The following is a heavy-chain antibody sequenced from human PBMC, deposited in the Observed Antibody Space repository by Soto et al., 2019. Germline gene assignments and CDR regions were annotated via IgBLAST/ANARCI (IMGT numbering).Heavy chain of an antibody. Sequence: QVQLVESGGGLVKPGGSLRLSCAASGLSFSDSYMSWTRQAPGKGLEWVSYISPSGNSIYYADSVKGRFTISRDNAKNSLSLQINSLRAEDTAVYYCVRSLPGGADCFDLWGQGTMVTVSS. V-gene: IGHV3-11*01. J-gene: IGHJ3*01. CDR3: VRSLPGGADCFDL. D-gene: IGHD2-21*01. CDR1: GLSFSDSY. CDR2: ISPSGNSI.